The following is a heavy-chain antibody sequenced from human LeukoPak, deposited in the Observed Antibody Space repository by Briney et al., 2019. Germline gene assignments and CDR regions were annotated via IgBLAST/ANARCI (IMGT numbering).Heavy chain of an antibody. D-gene: IGHD6-6*01. CDR1: GGTFSSYA. V-gene: IGHV1-69*13. CDR3: ARASLDPENWFDP. J-gene: IGHJ5*02. Sequence: SVKVSCKASGGTFSSYAISWVRQAPGQGLEWMGGVIPIFGTANYAQKFQGRVTITADESTSTAYMELSSLRSEDTAVYYCARASLDPENWFDPWGQGTLVTVSS. CDR2: VIPIFGTA.